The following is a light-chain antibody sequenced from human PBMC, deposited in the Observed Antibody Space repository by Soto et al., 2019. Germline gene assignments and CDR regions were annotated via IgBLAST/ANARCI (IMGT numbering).Light chain of an antibody. J-gene: IGKJ5*01. CDR1: QSVSSY. CDR3: QQRSNWPSIT. V-gene: IGKV3-11*01. CDR2: DAS. Sequence: EIAMTQSPATLSVSPGERATLSCRASQSVSSYLAWYQQKPGQAPRLLIYDASNRATGIPARFSGSGSGTDFTLTISSLEPEDFAVYYCQQRSNWPSITFGQGTRLEIK.